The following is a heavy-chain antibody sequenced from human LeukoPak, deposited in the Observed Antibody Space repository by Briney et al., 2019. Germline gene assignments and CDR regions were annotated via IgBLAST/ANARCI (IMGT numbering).Heavy chain of an antibody. CDR2: IYHSGTT. J-gene: IGHJ4*02. V-gene: IGHV4-38-2*02. CDR1: GYSISSGYF. CDR3: ARSGYYHVFDY. D-gene: IGHD3-22*01. Sequence: SETLSLTCTVSGYSISSGYFWGWIRQPPGKGLEWIGSIYHSGTTYYNPSLKSRVTISVDTSKNQFSLKLTSVTAADTAVCYCARSGYYHVFDYWGQGTLVTVSS.